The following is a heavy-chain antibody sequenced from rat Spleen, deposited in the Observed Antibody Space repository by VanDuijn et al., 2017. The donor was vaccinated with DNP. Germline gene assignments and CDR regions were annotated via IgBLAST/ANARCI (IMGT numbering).Heavy chain of an antibody. J-gene: IGHJ2*01. CDR3: TRHYGLLPYYFEY. CDR1: GLIFTNYG. Sequence: DVQLVESGGDLVQPGGSLNLSCAASGLIFTNYGMAWVRQTPERGLEWVAAISISGGSTYYRDSVKGRFTISRDNTKNTLYLQMDTLRSEDSATYYCTRHYGLLPYYFEYWGQGVMVTVSS. D-gene: IGHD1-6*01. CDR2: ISISGGST. V-gene: IGHV5S13*01.